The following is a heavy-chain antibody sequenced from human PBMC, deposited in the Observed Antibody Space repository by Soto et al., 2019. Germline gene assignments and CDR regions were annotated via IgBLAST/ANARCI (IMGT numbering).Heavy chain of an antibody. D-gene: IGHD2-21*01. CDR2: IYTRGST. J-gene: IGHJ4*02. Sequence: VSLLLSCAASGFSVNNNYMTWVRQTPGRRPEWVAVIYTRGSTHYADFATGRFTFSRDNSKNTLYLQMNSLRPEDTAVYYCAKLWGYYFESWGPGTLVTVSS. CDR1: GFSVNNNY. CDR3: AKLWGYYFES. V-gene: IGHV3-53*01.